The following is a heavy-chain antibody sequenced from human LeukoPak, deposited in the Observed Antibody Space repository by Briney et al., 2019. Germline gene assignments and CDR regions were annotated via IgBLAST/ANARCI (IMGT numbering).Heavy chain of an antibody. J-gene: IGHJ4*02. CDR1: GFTFNHYA. CDR3: AKDAVGATRFYYFDY. D-gene: IGHD1-26*01. Sequence: PGGSLRLSCAASGFTFNHYAMTWVRQAPGKGLEWVSTISGSGGTTYYADSVKGRFTISRDNSNNTLYLHMNNLRVEDTGLYYCAKDAVGATRFYYFDYWSQRTLVTVSS. V-gene: IGHV3-23*01. CDR2: ISGSGGTT.